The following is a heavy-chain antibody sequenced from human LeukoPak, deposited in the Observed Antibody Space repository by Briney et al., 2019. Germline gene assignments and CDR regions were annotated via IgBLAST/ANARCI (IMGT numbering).Heavy chain of an antibody. CDR1: GFTFSTYW. V-gene: IGHV3-74*01. D-gene: IGHD3-22*01. J-gene: IGHJ4*02. CDR3: ARDHYDSRGYENSFDY. Sequence: GGSLRLSCAASGFTFSTYWMHWVRQAPGKGLVWVSRINGDGSSTTYADSVKGRFTISRDNAKNTLYLQMNSLRAEDTAVYYCARDHYDSRGYENSFDYWGQGPLVTVSS. CDR2: INGDGSST.